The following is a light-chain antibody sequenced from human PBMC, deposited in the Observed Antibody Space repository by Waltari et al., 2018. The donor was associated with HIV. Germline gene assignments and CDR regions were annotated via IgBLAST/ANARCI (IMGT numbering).Light chain of an antibody. CDR3: QQYDSYSGT. V-gene: IGKV1-5*03. CDR1: LSISSW. J-gene: IGKJ1*01. Sequence: IHTTQSHSALTASVGCRITITCRASLSISSWLAWYQQKSVKGPKILICKASSIESGVPSRCSGSGSGTEFSLTSSSLQPDDFATYYCQQYDSYSGTLGQGAKVEIK. CDR2: KAS.